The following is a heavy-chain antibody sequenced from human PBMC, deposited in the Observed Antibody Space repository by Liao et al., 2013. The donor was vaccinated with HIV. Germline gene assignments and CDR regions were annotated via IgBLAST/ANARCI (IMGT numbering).Heavy chain of an antibody. D-gene: IGHD3-3*01. V-gene: IGHV4-61*02. CDR3: ARTDQYYDFWNGYENWFDP. Sequence: QVQLQESGPGLVKPSQTVSLTCNVSGDSISSGRSYWSWIRQPAGKGLEWIGRIYSSGSANYNPSLKSRVTMSVDTSKNQFSLKLSSVTAADTAVYYCARTDQYYDFWNGYENWFDPWGQGTLVTVSS. CDR2: IYSSGSA. J-gene: IGHJ5*02. CDR1: GDSISSGRSY.